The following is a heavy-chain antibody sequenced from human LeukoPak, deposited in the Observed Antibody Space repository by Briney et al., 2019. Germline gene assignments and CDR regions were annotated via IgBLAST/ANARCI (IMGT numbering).Heavy chain of an antibody. J-gene: IGHJ4*02. D-gene: IGHD4-23*01. Sequence: GGSLRLSCAASGLTVSRNYMTWVGQAPGKGLEWVSILYTGGATDYADSVKGGFTISRDTSKNTLFLQMNSLRAEDTAVYYCARSGGISFDHWGQGTQVTVSS. V-gene: IGHV3-66*01. CDR3: ARSGGISFDH. CDR2: LYTGGAT. CDR1: GLTVSRNY.